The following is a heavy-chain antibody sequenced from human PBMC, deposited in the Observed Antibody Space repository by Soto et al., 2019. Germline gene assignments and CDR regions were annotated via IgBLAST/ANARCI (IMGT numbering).Heavy chain of an antibody. D-gene: IGHD3-10*01. CDR2: IYYSGST. V-gene: IGHV4-30-4*01. Sequence: PWETLWLTCTVSGGCSSSVDYYLRCIRQPPGKGLEWIGYIYYSGSTYYNTSLKRRVTISVDTSKTQFSLKLSSVTAADTAVYYCHRDGVHKSFEHWGKGNLVNVSS. CDR3: HRDGVHKSFEH. J-gene: IGHJ5*02. CDR1: GGCSSSVDYY.